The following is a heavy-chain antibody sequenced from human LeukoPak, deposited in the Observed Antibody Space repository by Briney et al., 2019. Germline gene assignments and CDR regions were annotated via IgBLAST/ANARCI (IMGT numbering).Heavy chain of an antibody. Sequence: GGSLRLSCEASGFPFDTYAMSWVRQAPGRGLEWVSAISESGEKTYYADSVEGRFTISRDNSKNTLSLQMTSLGVEDTAVYYCSNSPPTYGDLDYWGQGTLVTVSS. CDR1: GFPFDTYA. J-gene: IGHJ4*02. CDR2: ISESGEKT. V-gene: IGHV3-23*01. CDR3: SNSPPTYGDLDY. D-gene: IGHD2/OR15-2a*01.